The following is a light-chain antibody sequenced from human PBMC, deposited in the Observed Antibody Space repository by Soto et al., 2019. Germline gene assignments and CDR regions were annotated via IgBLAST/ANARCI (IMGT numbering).Light chain of an antibody. CDR1: QTIASY. J-gene: IGKJ3*01. CDR3: QQRASSPIT. V-gene: IGKV3-11*01. Sequence: EIVLTQTPATLSLSPGERATLSCRASQTIASYLHWYQHSPGQAPRLLIYDSFNRATGIPARFSGSGSGTDFTLTISSLEPEDFAVYYWQQRASSPITFGPGTKVDIK. CDR2: DSF.